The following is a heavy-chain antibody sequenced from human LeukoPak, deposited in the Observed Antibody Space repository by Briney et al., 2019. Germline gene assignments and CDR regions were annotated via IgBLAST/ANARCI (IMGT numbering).Heavy chain of an antibody. V-gene: IGHV5-51*01. J-gene: IGHJ4*02. CDR3: ATLNGGEDTEIDY. Sequence: HGESLKISCKGSGYSFTNYWIGWVRQMPGEGLEWMGIIYPGDSETKFSPSFQGQVTISADKSTSTAYLQWSSLKASDSAIYCCATLNGGEDTEIDYWGQGTLVTVSS. CDR1: GYSFTNYW. CDR2: IYPGDSET. D-gene: IGHD7-27*01.